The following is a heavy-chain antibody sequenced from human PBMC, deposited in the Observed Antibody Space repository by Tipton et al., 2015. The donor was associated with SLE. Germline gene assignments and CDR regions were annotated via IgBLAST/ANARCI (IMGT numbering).Heavy chain of an antibody. D-gene: IGHD3-22*01. CDR1: GDSITDSGYS. Sequence: LRLSCTVSGDSITDSGYSWNWVRQHPGAGLEWIGYIHHSGRTDYNPSLRSRVTISRDTSKNQFSLNVNSVTAADTAVYYCARARITMMQGFYYFDNWGQGTLVTVSS. J-gene: IGHJ4*02. CDR2: IHHSGRT. CDR3: ARARITMMQGFYYFDN. V-gene: IGHV4-31*02.